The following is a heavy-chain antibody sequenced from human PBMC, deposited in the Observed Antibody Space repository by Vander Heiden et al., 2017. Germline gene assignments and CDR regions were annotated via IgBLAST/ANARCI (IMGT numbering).Heavy chain of an antibody. V-gene: IGHV2-5*02. CDR2: IYWDDDK. Sequence: QITLKESGPMLVKPTQTLTLTCTLSGFSLSATGAGLGWIRQPPGQALEWLALIYWDDDKRYRPSSRNRLTITKENPKNQVFLAIFNMDPLDTATYYCANLSGYCTNGGCDSGDYHYDGFDVWGQGTTVTVPS. CDR3: ANLSGYCTNGGCDSGDYHYDGFDV. D-gene: IGHD2-8*01. J-gene: IGHJ6*02. CDR1: GFSLSATGAG.